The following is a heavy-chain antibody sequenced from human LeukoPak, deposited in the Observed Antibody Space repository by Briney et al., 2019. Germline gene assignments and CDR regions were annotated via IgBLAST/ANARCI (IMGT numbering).Heavy chain of an antibody. CDR2: NYYNGIT. Sequence: SETLTLTCTVSGGPISSSPYYWGWIRQPPGKVPVWIGNNYYNGITYYNPALTTHLILSVYQSKTQFSLKLPYRTAAATAFYYCARHASVDGNWPRPLDYWGQGSLVTVSS. D-gene: IGHD6-19*01. CDR3: ARHASVDGNWPRPLDY. V-gene: IGHV4-39*01. CDR1: GGPISSSPYY. J-gene: IGHJ4*02.